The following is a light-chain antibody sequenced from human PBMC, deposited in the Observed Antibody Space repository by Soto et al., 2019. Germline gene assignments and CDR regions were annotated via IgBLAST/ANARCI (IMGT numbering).Light chain of an antibody. CDR3: QKYNSVPWT. Sequence: DIQMTQSPSSLSASVGDRVTITCRASQGISTYLAWYQQKPGKVPKLLIYAASTLQSGVPSRFSGSGSGTDFTLTISSLQPEDVASYYCQKYNSVPWTFGQGTKVELK. V-gene: IGKV1-27*01. J-gene: IGKJ1*01. CDR1: QGISTY. CDR2: AAS.